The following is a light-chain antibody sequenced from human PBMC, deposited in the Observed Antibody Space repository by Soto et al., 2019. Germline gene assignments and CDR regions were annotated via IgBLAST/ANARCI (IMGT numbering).Light chain of an antibody. V-gene: IGKV4-1*01. CDR2: WAS. CDR3: QQYYSPPLT. CDR1: QNVLYSSNNKNQ. J-gene: IGKJ4*01. Sequence: DIVMTQSPDSLAVSLGERATINCKSSQNVLYSSNNKNQLAWCQQKPGQPPKLLIYWASTRESGVPDRFSGSGSGTDFILTISSLQAEDVAVYYCQQYYSPPLTFGGGTKVDIK.